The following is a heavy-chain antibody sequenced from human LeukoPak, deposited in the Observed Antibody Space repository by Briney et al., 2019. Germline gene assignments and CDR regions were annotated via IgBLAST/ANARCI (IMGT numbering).Heavy chain of an antibody. D-gene: IGHD6-13*01. J-gene: IGHJ4*02. CDR3: ARMAAAGYFDY. CDR2: ISYSSSNI. CDR1: GFTFSTYN. V-gene: IGHV3-48*01. Sequence: GGSLRLSCAASGFTFSTYNMNWVRQAPGKGLEWVSYISYSSSNIYYADSVKGQFTISRDYAKNSLYLQMNSLRAEDTAVYYCARMAAAGYFDYWGQGTLVTVSS.